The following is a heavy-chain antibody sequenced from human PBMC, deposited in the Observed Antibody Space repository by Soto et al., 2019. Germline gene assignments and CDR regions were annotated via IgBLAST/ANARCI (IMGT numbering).Heavy chain of an antibody. J-gene: IGHJ5*02. D-gene: IGHD3-9*01. CDR2: IYYSGST. V-gene: IGHV4-39*01. CDR1: GGSISSSSYY. Sequence: SETLSLTCTVSGGSISSSSYYWGWIRQPPGKGLEWIGSIYYSGSTYYNPSLKSRVTISVDTSKNQFSLKLSSVTAADTAVYYCAKKAYDILTVTPNDWFDPWGQGTLVTVS. CDR3: AKKAYDILTVTPNDWFDP.